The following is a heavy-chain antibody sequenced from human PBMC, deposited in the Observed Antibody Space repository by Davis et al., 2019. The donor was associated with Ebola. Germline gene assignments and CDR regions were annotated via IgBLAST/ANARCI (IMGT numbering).Heavy chain of an antibody. Sequence: GESLKISCAASGFTLSGYDMNWVRQAPGKGLQWVAVIWDDGSNKYYADSVKGRFTISRDNSKNTLYLQMNSLGAEDTAVYYCARHTYGDHFDYWGQGTLVTVSS. V-gene: IGHV3-33*01. J-gene: IGHJ4*02. CDR2: IWDDGSNK. CDR1: GFTLSGYD. D-gene: IGHD4-17*01. CDR3: ARHTYGDHFDY.